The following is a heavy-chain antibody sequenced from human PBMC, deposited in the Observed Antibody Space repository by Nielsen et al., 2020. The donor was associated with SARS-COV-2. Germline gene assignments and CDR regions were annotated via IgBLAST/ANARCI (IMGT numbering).Heavy chain of an antibody. CDR3: ARDPLEDDGRGMDYYYNGMDV. Sequence: ASVKVSCKASGYTFTSYGISWVRQAPGQGLEWMGWISAYNGNTNYAQKLQGRVTMTTDTSTSTAYMELRSLRSDDTAVYYCARDPLEDDGRGMDYYYNGMDVWGQGTTVTVSS. D-gene: IGHD6-13*01. V-gene: IGHV1-18*01. CDR2: ISAYNGNT. J-gene: IGHJ6*02. CDR1: GYTFTSYG.